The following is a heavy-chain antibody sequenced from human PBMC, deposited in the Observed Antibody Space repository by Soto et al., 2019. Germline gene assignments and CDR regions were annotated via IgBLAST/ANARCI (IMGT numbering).Heavy chain of an antibody. CDR1: GFTVTSNG. CDR3: AKDRQYPRDYFNY. J-gene: IGHJ4*02. D-gene: IGHD4-4*01. CDR2: ISPNGQGI. V-gene: IGHV3-23*01. Sequence: XGSLRLSCGVAGFTVTSNGVSWVRQAPGKGLEWVSAISPNGQGIWYADSAKGRFTISRDISRNTVILQMDCLRAEDTAVYYCAKDRQYPRDYFNYWGQGTLVTVSS.